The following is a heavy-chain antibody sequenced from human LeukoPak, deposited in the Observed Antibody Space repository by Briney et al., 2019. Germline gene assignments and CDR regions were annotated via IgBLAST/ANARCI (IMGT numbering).Heavy chain of an antibody. V-gene: IGHV3-30*18. D-gene: IGHD4-11*01. CDR2: ISYDGSNK. Sequence: TGGSLRLSCAASGFTFSSYGMHWVRQAPGKGLEWVAVISYDGSNKYYADSVKGRFTISRDNSKDTLYLQMNSLRAEDTAVYYCAKDYSLYYFDYWGQGTLVTASS. CDR1: GFTFSSYG. J-gene: IGHJ4*02. CDR3: AKDYSLYYFDY.